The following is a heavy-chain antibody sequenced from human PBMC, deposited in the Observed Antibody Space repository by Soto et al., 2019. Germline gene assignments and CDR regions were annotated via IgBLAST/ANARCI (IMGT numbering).Heavy chain of an antibody. J-gene: IGHJ6*03. CDR2: IYYSGST. CDR1: GGSISSGGYY. Sequence: SETLSLTCTVSGGSISSGGYYWSWIRQHPGKGLEWIGYIYYSGSTYYNPSLKSRVTISVDTSKNQFSLKLSSVTAADTAVYYCVRVTHYDFWSGPTTQDYYMDVWGKGTTVTVSS. D-gene: IGHD3-3*01. CDR3: VRVTHYDFWSGPTTQDYYMDV. V-gene: IGHV4-31*03.